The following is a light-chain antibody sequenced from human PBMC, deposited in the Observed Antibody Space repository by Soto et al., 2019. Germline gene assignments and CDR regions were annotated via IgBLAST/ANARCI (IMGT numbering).Light chain of an antibody. CDR3: AAWDDSLNGFYV. CDR2: SNN. Sequence: QSVLTQPPSASGTPGQRVTISCSGSSSNIGSNTINWYQQLPGTAPKLLIYSNNQRPSGVPDRFSGSKSGTSASLAISGLQSEDEADYYCAAWDDSLNGFYVFGPG. V-gene: IGLV1-44*01. J-gene: IGLJ1*01. CDR1: SSNIGSNT.